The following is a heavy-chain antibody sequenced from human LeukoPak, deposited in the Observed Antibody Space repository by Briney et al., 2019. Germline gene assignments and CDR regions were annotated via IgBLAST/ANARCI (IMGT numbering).Heavy chain of an antibody. CDR2: VTGSGVGI. J-gene: IGHJ2*01. Sequence: PGGSLRLSCAASGFTFSSYAMSWVRQAPGEGLEWVSAVTGSGVGIYYADSVKGRFTISRDNSKNTLYLQMNSLRAEDTATYYCAKSYCSTTSCPSTPGTYWYFDLWGRGTLVTVSS. V-gene: IGHV3-23*01. CDR3: AKSYCSTTSCPSTPGTYWYFDL. D-gene: IGHD2-2*01. CDR1: GFTFSSYA.